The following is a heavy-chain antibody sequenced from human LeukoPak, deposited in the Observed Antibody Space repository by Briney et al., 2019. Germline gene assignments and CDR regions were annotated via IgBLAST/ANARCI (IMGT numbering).Heavy chain of an antibody. D-gene: IGHD3-22*01. CDR3: ARAAGYYDTWDY. Sequence: GGSLRLSCAASGFTFSSYSMNWVRQAPGKGLEWVSSISSSSSYIYYADSVKGRFTISRDNAKNSLYLQMNSLRAEDTAVYYCARAAGYYDTWDYWGQGTLVTVSS. V-gene: IGHV3-21*01. CDR1: GFTFSSYS. CDR2: ISSSSSYI. J-gene: IGHJ4*02.